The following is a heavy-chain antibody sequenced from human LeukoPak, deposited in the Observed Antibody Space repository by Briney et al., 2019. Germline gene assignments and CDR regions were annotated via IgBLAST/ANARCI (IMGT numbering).Heavy chain of an antibody. Sequence: SETLSLTCTVSGGSIRTYYWSWIRQSPGKGREWIGYISYSGSTNYNPSLKSRVTISLGTSKNQFSLKVRSVTAADTAVYYCARGFDSKSTYFDYWGQGTLVTVSS. CDR2: ISYSGST. D-gene: IGHD5-12*01. J-gene: IGHJ4*02. V-gene: IGHV4-59*01. CDR1: GGSIRTYY. CDR3: ARGFDSKSTYFDY.